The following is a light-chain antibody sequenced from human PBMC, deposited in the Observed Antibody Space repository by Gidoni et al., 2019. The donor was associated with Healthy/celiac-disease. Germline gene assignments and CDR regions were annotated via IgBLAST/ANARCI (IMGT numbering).Light chain of an antibody. V-gene: IGKV3-15*01. J-gene: IGKJ1*01. CDR2: GAS. Sequence: EIVMTQSPATLSASPGERATHSCRASQSVSSNLAWYQQKPGQAPRLLIYGASTRAAGIPARFSGSGSGTEFTLTISSLQSEDFTVYYCQQYNDWPRTFXQXTKVEIK. CDR3: QQYNDWPRT. CDR1: QSVSSN.